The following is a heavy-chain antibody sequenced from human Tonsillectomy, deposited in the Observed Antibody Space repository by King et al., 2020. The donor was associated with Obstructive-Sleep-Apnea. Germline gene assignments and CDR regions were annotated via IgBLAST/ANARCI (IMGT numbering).Heavy chain of an antibody. CDR1: GFTFSKAW. CDR3: TTERSGGSCYFQN. V-gene: IGHV3-15*01. D-gene: IGHD2-15*01. Sequence: VQLVESGGGLVNPGGSLRLSCAASGFTFSKAWMSWVRQAPGKGLEWVGRIKTKTDDGPTDYAAPVKGRFTLSRDDSKNTLYLQMNSLKTEDTAVYYCTTERSGGSCYFQNWGQGTLVTVPS. J-gene: IGHJ4*02. CDR2: IKTKTDDGPT.